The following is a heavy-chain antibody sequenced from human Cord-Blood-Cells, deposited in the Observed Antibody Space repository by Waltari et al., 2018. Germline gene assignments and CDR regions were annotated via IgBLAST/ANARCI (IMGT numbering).Heavy chain of an antibody. CDR2: MSSSDSAI. Sequence: EVQLVESGGGLVQPGGSLRFSCAPLGFTFSSYSMNRVRQAPGKGLEWVSYMSSSDSAIYYADSVKGRVTISRENAKSSLYLQMNSLSAEDTAVYYCAKVRWFDPWGQGTLVTVSS. J-gene: IGHJ5*02. V-gene: IGHV3-48*01. CDR1: GFTFSSYS. CDR3: AKVRWFDP.